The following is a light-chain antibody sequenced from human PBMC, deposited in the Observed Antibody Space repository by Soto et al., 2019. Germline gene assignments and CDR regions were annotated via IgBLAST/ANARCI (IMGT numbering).Light chain of an antibody. J-gene: IGKJ2*01. Sequence: DLQMTQSPSIVSASVGDRVTISCRASQGIDNWLAWYQQKPGKAPKLLIHAASSLQSGVPSRFSGSGSGTDFTLTISSLQPEDFATYYCQQAHSFPYTFGQGTKLEIK. CDR1: QGIDNW. CDR3: QQAHSFPYT. CDR2: AAS. V-gene: IGKV1D-12*01.